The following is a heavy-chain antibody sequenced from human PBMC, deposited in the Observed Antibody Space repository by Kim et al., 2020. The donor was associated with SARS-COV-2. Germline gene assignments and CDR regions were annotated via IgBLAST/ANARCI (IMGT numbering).Heavy chain of an antibody. J-gene: IGHJ6*02. CDR3: ARTVDIVAKGPRDYYYYGMDV. Sequence: SETLSLTCAVSGGSISSSNWWSWVRQPPGKGLEWIGEIYHSGSTNYNPSLKSRVTISVDKSKNQFSLKLSSVTAADTAVYYCARTVDIVAKGPRDYYYYGMDVWGQGTTVTVSS. V-gene: IGHV4-4*02. D-gene: IGHD5-12*01. CDR2: IYHSGST. CDR1: GGSISSSNW.